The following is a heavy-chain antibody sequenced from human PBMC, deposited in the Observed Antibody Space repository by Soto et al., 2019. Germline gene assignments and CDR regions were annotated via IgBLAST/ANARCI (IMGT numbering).Heavy chain of an antibody. D-gene: IGHD1-26*01. Sequence: ASVKVSCKASGYTFTNYAIHWVRQSPGQRLEWMGWINAGNGNTKYSQKFQGRVTITRDTSASTAYMELSSLRSEDTAVYYCARASRWELPFVLAFDIWGQGTMVTVSS. CDR3: ARASRWELPFVLAFDI. CDR1: GYTFTNYA. CDR2: INAGNGNT. V-gene: IGHV1-3*01. J-gene: IGHJ3*02.